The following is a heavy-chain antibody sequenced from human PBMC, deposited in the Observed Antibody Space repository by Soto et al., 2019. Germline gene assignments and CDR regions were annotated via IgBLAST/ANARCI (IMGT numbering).Heavy chain of an antibody. CDR3: ARRARPDFYYMDV. CDR2: ISSNGVGT. D-gene: IGHD6-6*01. CDR1: GFTLSGYA. V-gene: IGHV3-64*01. Sequence: EVQLAVSGGGLAQPRGSLSFSWAASGFTLSGYAMDWVRQAPGKGLEYVSGISSNGVGTYYANSVQGRFTISRDNSKNTVYLQMGSLRPEDMAVYYCARRARPDFYYMDVWGKGTTVTVSS. J-gene: IGHJ6*03.